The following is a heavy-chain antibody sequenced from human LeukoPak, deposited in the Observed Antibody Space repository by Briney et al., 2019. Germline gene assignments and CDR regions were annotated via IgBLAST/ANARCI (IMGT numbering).Heavy chain of an antibody. J-gene: IGHJ4*02. CDR1: GYTFTSYG. CDR3: ARGRITFERVIATLSDY. V-gene: IGHV1-18*01. Sequence: ASVKVSCKASGYTFTSYGISWVRQAPGQGLEWMGWISAHNGNTNYAQKLQGRVAMTTDTSASTAYMELRSLRSDDTAVYYCARGRITFERVIATLSDYWGQGTLVTVSS. CDR2: ISAHNGNT. D-gene: IGHD3-16*02.